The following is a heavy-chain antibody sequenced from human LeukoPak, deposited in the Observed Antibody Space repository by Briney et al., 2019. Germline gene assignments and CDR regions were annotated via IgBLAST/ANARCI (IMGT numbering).Heavy chain of an antibody. D-gene: IGHD3-22*01. V-gene: IGHV1-24*01. J-gene: IGHJ3*02. CDR1: GYTLTELS. CDR3: ATHSPPEVYYYDSSGRDAFDI. Sequence: ASVKVSCTVSGYTLTELSMHWVRQAPGKGLEWMGGFDHEDGETIYAQKFQGRVTMTEDTSTDTAYMELSSLRSEDTAVYYCATHSPPEVYYYDSSGRDAFDIWGQGTMVTVSS. CDR2: FDHEDGET.